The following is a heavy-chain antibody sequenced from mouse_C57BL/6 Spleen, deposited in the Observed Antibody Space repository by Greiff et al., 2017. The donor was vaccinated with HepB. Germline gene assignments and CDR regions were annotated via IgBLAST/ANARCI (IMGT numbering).Heavy chain of an antibody. CDR2: IDPSDSYT. CDR1: GYNFTSYW. J-gene: IGHJ2*01. V-gene: IGHV1-50*01. CDR3: AREDGNYRDY. Sequence: QVQLQQPGAELVKPGASVKLSCKASGYNFTSYWMQWVKQRPGQGLEWIGEIDPSDSYTNYNQKFKGKATLTVDTSSSTAYMQHSSLTSEDSAVYCCAREDGNYRDYWGQGTTLTVSS. D-gene: IGHD2-1*01.